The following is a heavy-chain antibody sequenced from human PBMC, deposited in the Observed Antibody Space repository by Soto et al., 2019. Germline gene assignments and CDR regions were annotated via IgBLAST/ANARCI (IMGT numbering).Heavy chain of an antibody. CDR3: AKGRSYYYYYGVDG. CDR1: GFTFSSCA. J-gene: IGHJ6*02. Sequence: EVQLLESGGGLVQPGGSLRLSCAASGFTFSSCAMGWVRQAPVKGLEWVSDIIDSGGSTYYADSVKGRFTISRDNSKSTLYLQMNSLRAEDTALYYCAKGRSYYYYYGVDGWDQGTTVTVS. V-gene: IGHV3-23*01. CDR2: IIDSGGST.